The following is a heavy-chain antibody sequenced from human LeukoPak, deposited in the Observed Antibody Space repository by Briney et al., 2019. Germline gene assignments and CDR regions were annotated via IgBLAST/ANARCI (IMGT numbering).Heavy chain of an antibody. J-gene: IGHJ5*02. CDR1: GYTFTSYA. CDR3: ARDLGVANWFDP. D-gene: IGHD3-16*01. V-gene: IGHV1-3*01. CDR2: INAGYGNT. Sequence: GASVKVSCKASGYTFTSYAMHWVRQAPGQRLEWMGWINAGYGNTKYSQKFQGRVTITKDTSASTAYMELSSLRSEDTAVYYCARDLGVANWFDPWGQGTLVTVSS.